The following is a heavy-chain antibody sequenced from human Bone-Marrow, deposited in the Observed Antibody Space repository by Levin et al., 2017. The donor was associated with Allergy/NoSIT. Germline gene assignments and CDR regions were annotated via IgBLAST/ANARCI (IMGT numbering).Heavy chain of an antibody. J-gene: IGHJ6*02. D-gene: IGHD3-3*01. V-gene: IGHV1-3*01. CDR3: ARVRGDFWSGYPTRTYGMDG. Sequence: ASVKVSCKASGYTFTSYAMHWVRQAPGQRLEWMGWINAGNGNTKYSQKFQGRVTITRDTSASTAYMELSSLRSEDTAVYYCARVRGDFWSGYPTRTYGMDGWGQGTTVTVSS. CDR1: GYTFTSYA. CDR2: INAGNGNT.